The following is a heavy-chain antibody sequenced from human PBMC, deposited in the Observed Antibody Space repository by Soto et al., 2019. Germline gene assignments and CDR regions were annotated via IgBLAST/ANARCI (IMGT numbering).Heavy chain of an antibody. V-gene: IGHV3-30*18. CDR1: GFTFNTYG. Sequence: QVQLVESGGGVVQPGRSLRLSCAAFGFTFNTYGMHWVRQAPGKGLEWVAFISYDGSNKFYGDSVKGRFTISRDNSRNTLYLQMNTLRTDDTAVYSWAKPLSLYGGNQHFDNWGKGTLVTVSS. CDR3: AKPLSLYGGNQHFDN. D-gene: IGHD4-17*01. CDR2: ISYDGSNK. J-gene: IGHJ4*02.